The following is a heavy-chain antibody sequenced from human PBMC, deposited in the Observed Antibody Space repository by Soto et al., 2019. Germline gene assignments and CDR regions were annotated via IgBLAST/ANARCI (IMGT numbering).Heavy chain of an antibody. V-gene: IGHV3-23*01. D-gene: IGHD6-6*01. CDR1: GFSFSGYA. CDR2: MTATGVSI. Sequence: EVQLLESGGGLVQPGGSLRLSCVASGFSFSGYAMSWVRQAPGKGLGCVSSMTATGVSIYYADSVRGRFTISRDNSKNTPYLQMSSLRAEDTARYYCAKDSIPYSSSYDLDHWGRGALVAVSS. CDR3: AKDSIPYSSSYDLDH. J-gene: IGHJ4*02.